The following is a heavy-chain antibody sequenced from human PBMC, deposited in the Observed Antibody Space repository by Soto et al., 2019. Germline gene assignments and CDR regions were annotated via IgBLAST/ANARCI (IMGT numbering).Heavy chain of an antibody. V-gene: IGHV3-30*18. J-gene: IGHJ3*02. CDR2: ISYDASSE. D-gene: IGHD1-7*01. CDR3: AKDEELQLSAFDI. CDR1: GFTFSSYG. Sequence: PGGSLRLSCAASGFTFSSYGMHWVRQAPGKGLEWVTAISYDASSEYYADSVEGRFTISRDNSKNTLYLQMNSLRPEDTAVYYCAKDEELQLSAFDIWGQGKVVTVSS.